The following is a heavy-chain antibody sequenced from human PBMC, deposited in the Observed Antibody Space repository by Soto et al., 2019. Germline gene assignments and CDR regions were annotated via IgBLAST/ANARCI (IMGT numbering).Heavy chain of an antibody. V-gene: IGHV3-15*07. D-gene: IGHD6-13*01. CDR1: GFTFSNAW. Sequence: GGSLRLSCAASGFTFSNAWMNRVRQAPGKGLEWVGRIKSKTDGGTTDYAAPVKGRLTISRDDSKNTLYLQMNSLKTEDTAVYYCTTGSSSWYGDAFDIWGQGTMVTVSS. CDR3: TTGSSSWYGDAFDI. CDR2: IKSKTDGGTT. J-gene: IGHJ3*02.